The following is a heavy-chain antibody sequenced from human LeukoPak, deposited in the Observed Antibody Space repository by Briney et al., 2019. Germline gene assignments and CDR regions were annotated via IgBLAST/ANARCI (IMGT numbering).Heavy chain of an antibody. CDR3: ARYSVGAKWDEAFDI. CDR2: IYYSGST. D-gene: IGHD1-26*01. J-gene: IGHJ3*02. CDR1: GGSISSYY. V-gene: IGHV4-59*01. Sequence: SETLSLTCTVSGGSISSYYWSWIRQPPGKGLEWIGYIYYSGSTNYNPSLKSRVTISVDTSKNQFSLKLSSVTAADTAVYYCARYSVGAKWDEAFDIWGQGTMVTVSS.